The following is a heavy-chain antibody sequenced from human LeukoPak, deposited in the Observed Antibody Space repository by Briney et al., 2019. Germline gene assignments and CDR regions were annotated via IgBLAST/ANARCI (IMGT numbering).Heavy chain of an antibody. Sequence: PGGSLRLSCTASGFTFSGYSMNWIRQAPGKGLEWVSSFGTRSTSIYHAGSVKGRFAVSRDNAKNSLYLQMNSLRAEDTALYYCAREVSEGFDFWGQGTLVTVSS. D-gene: IGHD3-22*01. CDR1: GFTFSGYS. CDR2: FGTRSTSI. CDR3: AREVSEGFDF. J-gene: IGHJ4*02. V-gene: IGHV3-21*01.